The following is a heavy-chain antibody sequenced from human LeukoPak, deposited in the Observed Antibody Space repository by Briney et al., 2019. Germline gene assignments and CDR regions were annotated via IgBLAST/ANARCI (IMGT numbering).Heavy chain of an antibody. CDR3: ARLQVETSELDP. V-gene: IGHV5-51*01. Sequence: GESLMISCKVSGYSFTSYCIGWVRQMPGKGLEWMGIIYPGDSGPTYSPSLQGQVTISVDKSISTAYLQWSSLQASDTAMYYCARLQVETSELDPWGQGTMVTVSS. J-gene: IGHJ5*02. CDR2: IYPGDSGP. CDR1: GYSFTSYC. D-gene: IGHD1-14*01.